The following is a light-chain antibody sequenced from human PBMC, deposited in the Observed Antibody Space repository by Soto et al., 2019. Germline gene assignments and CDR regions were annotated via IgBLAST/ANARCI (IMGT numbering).Light chain of an antibody. CDR2: EVV. J-gene: IGLJ1*01. CDR1: KNDIGVYDF. V-gene: IGLV2-8*01. CDR3: KSSAGSNTYV. Sequence: QCVLTRPPSASGSPGQSVTISCSGTKNDIGVYDFVSWYQHHPGKAPRLIIYEVVQRPSGVPDRFSGSKSGNTASLTVSGLQAADEADYFCKSSAGSNTYVFGSGTKVTVL.